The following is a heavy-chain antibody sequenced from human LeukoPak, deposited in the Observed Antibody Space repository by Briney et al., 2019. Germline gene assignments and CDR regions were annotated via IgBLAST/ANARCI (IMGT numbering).Heavy chain of an antibody. D-gene: IGHD2-8*01. V-gene: IGHV4-39*01. CDR3: ASPLPGSESDDGFDY. Sequence: SETLSLTCTVSGGSISSSSYYWGWIRQPPGKGLEWIGSIYYSGSTYYNPSLKSRVTISVDTSKNQFSLKLSSVTAADTAVYYCASPLPGSESDDGFDYWGQGTLVTVSS. J-gene: IGHJ4*02. CDR1: GGSISSSSYY. CDR2: IYYSGST.